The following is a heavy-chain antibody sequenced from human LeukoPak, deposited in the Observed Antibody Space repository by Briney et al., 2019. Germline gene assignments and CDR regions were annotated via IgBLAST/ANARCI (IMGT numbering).Heavy chain of an antibody. CDR1: GFTFDDYA. V-gene: IGHV3-9*01. D-gene: IGHD3-10*01. J-gene: IGHJ4*02. Sequence: GGYLRLSCAASGFTFDDYAMHWVRQAPGKGLEWVSGISWNSGSIGYADSVKGRFTISRDNAKNSLYLQMNSLRAEDTAVYYCARGGYYGPGDYWGQGTLVTVSS. CDR3: ARGGYYGPGDY. CDR2: ISWNSGSI.